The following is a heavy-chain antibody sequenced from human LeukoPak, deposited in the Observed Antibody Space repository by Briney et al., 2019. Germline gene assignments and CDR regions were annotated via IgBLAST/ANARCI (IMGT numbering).Heavy chain of an antibody. D-gene: IGHD3/OR15-3a*01. V-gene: IGHV3-74*01. J-gene: IGHJ4*02. CDR1: GFTLSGYW. CDR3: ARLWPAATSSRFDY. Sequence: GGPLRLSCAASGFTLSGYWIHWVRQAPGKGLVWVARINPDGSTTSYADSVKGRFTVSRDNAKNTLFLQMNSLRAEDTAVYYCARLWPAATSSRFDYWGQGTLVTVSS. CDR2: INPDGSTT.